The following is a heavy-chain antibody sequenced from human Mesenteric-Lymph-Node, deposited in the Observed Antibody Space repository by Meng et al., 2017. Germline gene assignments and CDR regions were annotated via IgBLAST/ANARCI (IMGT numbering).Heavy chain of an antibody. Sequence: GESLKISCAASGFTFSSYEMNWVRQAPGKGLEWVSAISGSGGSTYYADSVKGRFTISRDNSKNTLYLQMNSLRAEDTAVYYCAKALTFGGVIVRVYFDYWGQGTLVTVSS. CDR3: AKALTFGGVIVRVYFDY. J-gene: IGHJ4*02. CDR2: ISGSGGST. D-gene: IGHD3-16*02. V-gene: IGHV3-23*01. CDR1: GFTFSSYE.